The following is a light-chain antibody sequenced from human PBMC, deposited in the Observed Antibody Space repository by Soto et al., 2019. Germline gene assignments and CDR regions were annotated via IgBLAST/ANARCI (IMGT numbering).Light chain of an antibody. Sequence: EIVLTQSPGTLSLSPGERATLSYRASQSVSSSYLAWYQQKPGQAPRLLIYGASSRATGIPDRFSGSGSGTDFTLTISRLEPEDFAVYYCQQYDSSSWTFGQGTKVDIK. CDR1: QSVSSSY. V-gene: IGKV3-20*01. J-gene: IGKJ1*01. CDR2: GAS. CDR3: QQYDSSSWT.